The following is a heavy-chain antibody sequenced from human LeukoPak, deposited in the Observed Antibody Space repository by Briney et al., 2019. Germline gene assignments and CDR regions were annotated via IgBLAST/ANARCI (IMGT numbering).Heavy chain of an antibody. CDR1: GVSISSYY. Sequence: SDTLSLTCTVSGVSISSYYGSWIRQPPGKGLEWIGYISYRGSTHYNPPLKSRVTISVDTSRNQFSLKLSSVTAADTAVYYCARGRLGGSGSYYNVLDYWGQGTLVTVSS. CDR3: ARGRLGGSGSYYNVLDY. J-gene: IGHJ4*02. CDR2: ISYRGST. D-gene: IGHD3-10*01. V-gene: IGHV4-59*07.